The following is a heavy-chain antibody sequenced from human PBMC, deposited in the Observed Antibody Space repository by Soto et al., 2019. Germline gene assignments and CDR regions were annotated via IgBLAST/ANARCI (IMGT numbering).Heavy chain of an antibody. CDR2: ISSSSSYT. D-gene: IGHD3-10*01. CDR1: GFTFSDYY. Sequence: PGGSLRLSCAASGFTFSDYYMSWLRQAPGKGLEWVSYISSSSSYTNYADSVKGRFTISRDNAKNSLYLQMNSLRVEDTAVYYCAREGNHYYGSGSYYNSWGQGTLVTVSS. V-gene: IGHV3-11*06. CDR3: AREGNHYYGSGSYYNS. J-gene: IGHJ4*02.